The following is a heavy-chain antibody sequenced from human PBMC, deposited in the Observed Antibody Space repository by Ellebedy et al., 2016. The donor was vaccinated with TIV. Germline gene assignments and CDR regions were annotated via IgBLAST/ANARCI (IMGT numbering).Heavy chain of an antibody. CDR3: ARHPDSSNWYMVWWFDP. CDR1: GGSISSYY. V-gene: IGHV4-59*08. CDR2: IFYSGST. J-gene: IGHJ5*02. Sequence: MPGGSLRLSCTVSGGSISSYYWSWIRQPPGKGLEWIGYIFYSGSTYYNPSLKSRVTISVDTSKNQFSLKLSFVTAADTAVYYCARHPDSSNWYMVWWFDPWGQGTLVTVSS. D-gene: IGHD6-13*01.